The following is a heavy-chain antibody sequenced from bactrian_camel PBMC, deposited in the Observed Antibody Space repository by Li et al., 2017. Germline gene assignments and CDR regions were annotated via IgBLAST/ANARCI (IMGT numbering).Heavy chain of an antibody. J-gene: IGHJ4*01. CDR3: AADLRSRYGGGWWEGHLYNY. D-gene: IGHD6*01. V-gene: IGHV3S61*01. CDR2: INSEDKI. Sequence: HVQLVESGGGLVQPGGSLRLSCAASGFTFDDYAMGWIRQAPGKEHEGVAQINSEDKITYAGSVRGRFTVSRDSAKNTLYLHMFNLKPEDTAMYYCAADLRSRYGGGWWEGHLYNYWGQGTQVTVS. CDR1: GFTFDDYA.